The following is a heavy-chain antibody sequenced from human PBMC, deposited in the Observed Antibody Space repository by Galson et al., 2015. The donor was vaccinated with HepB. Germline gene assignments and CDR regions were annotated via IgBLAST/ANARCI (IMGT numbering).Heavy chain of an antibody. Sequence: SLRLSCAASGFTFSGSAMHWVRQASGKGLEWVGRIGSKAHNYATAYVASVKGRFTVSRDDSKSTAYLQMNSLKTEDTAVYYCTRLGDLSGYSSKWGQGTLVTVSS. D-gene: IGHD6-13*01. CDR3: TRLGDLSGYSSK. CDR2: IGSKAHNYAT. J-gene: IGHJ4*02. V-gene: IGHV3-73*01. CDR1: GFTFSGSA.